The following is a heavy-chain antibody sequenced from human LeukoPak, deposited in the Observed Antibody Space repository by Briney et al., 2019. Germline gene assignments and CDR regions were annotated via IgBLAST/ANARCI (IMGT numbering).Heavy chain of an antibody. Sequence: SETLSLTCTVSGVSISSSSYYWGWTRQPPGKGLEWIGSIYSSGSTNYNPSLKSRVTISVDTSKNQFTLKLSSVTAADTAVYYCAKEGTYTYGASDFDYWGQGTLVTVSS. D-gene: IGHD4/OR15-4a*01. CDR2: IYSSGST. V-gene: IGHV4-39*06. CDR3: AKEGTYTYGASDFDY. CDR1: GVSISSSSYY. J-gene: IGHJ4*02.